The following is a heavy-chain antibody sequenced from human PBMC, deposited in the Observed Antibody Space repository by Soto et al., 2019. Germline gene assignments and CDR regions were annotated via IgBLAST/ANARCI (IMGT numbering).Heavy chain of an antibody. D-gene: IGHD1-7*01. CDR3: ARMGGDGTVSWFDP. J-gene: IGHJ5*02. CDR2: INPNSGGT. V-gene: IGHV1-2*04. Sequence: GASVKVSCKASGYTFTGYYMHWVRQAPGQGLEWMGWINPNSGGTNYAQKFQGWVTMTRDTSISTAYMELGRLRSDDTAVYYCARMGGDGTVSWFDPWGQGTLVTVSS. CDR1: GYTFTGYY.